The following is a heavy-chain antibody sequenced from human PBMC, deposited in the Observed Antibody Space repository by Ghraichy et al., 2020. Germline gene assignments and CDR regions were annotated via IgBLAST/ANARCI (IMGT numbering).Heavy chain of an antibody. V-gene: IGHV5-51*01. J-gene: IGHJ5*02. D-gene: IGHD2-15*01. CDR2: IYPGDSDT. Sequence: GESLNISCKGSGYSFTSYWIGWVRQMPGKGLEWMGIIYPGDSDTRYSPSFQGQVTISADKSISTAYLQWSSLKASDTAMYYCARLVRGVVVAARGWFDPWGQGTLVTVSS. CDR1: GYSFTSYW. CDR3: ARLVRGVVVAARGWFDP.